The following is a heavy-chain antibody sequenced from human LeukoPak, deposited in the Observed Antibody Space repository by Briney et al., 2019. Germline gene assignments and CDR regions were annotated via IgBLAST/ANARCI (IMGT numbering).Heavy chain of an antibody. CDR1: GGTFSSYA. V-gene: IGHV1-69*05. D-gene: IGHD3-3*01. CDR2: IIPIFGTA. Sequence: SVKVSCKASGGTFSSYAISWVRQAPGQGLEWMGGIIPIFGTANYAQKFQGRVTITTDESTSTAYVELSSLRSEDTAVYYCASRFPAAGAFDIWGQGTMVTVSS. J-gene: IGHJ3*02. CDR3: ASRFPAAGAFDI.